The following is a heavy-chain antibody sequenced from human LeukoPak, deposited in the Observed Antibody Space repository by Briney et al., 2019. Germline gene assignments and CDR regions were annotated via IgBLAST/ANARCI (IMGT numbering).Heavy chain of an antibody. D-gene: IGHD3-16*01. CDR2: INHSGST. J-gene: IGHJ5*02. V-gene: IGHV4-34*01. CDR1: GGSFSGYY. Sequence: PSETLSLTCAVYGGSFSGYYWSWIRQPPGKGLEWIGEINHSGSTNYNPSLKSRVTISVDTSKNQFSLKLSSVTAADTAVYYCASRSSLSLRQENWFDPWGQGTRVTVSS. CDR3: ASRSSLSLRQENWFDP.